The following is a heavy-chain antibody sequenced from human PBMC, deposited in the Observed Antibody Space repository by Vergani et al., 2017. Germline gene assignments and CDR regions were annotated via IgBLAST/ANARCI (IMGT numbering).Heavy chain of an antibody. CDR2: IRSKAYGGTT. Sequence: EVQLVESGGGLVQPGRSLRLSCTASGFTFGDYAMSWFRQAPGKGLEWVGFIRSKAYGGTTEYAASVKGRFTISRDDSKSIAYLQMNSLKTEDTAVYYCTRDLVVVAATSYSHWFDPWGQGTLVTVSS. J-gene: IGHJ5*02. CDR3: TRDLVVVAATSYSHWFDP. D-gene: IGHD2-15*01. V-gene: IGHV3-49*03. CDR1: GFTFGDYA.